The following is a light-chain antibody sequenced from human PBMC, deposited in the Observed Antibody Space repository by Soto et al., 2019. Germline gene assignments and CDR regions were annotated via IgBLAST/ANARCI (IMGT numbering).Light chain of an antibody. Sequence: LTQCPDTLSLSPGERATFSCRASQSLXTNLVWVEPKPGQGPRILIYXASNNATGIPDMFSGSGSGTDFTITISRLEAEDVAVYYCQQQETLSTFGQGTRLEIK. V-gene: IGKV3-11*01. CDR3: QQQETLST. CDR2: XAS. CDR1: QSLXTN. J-gene: IGKJ5*01.